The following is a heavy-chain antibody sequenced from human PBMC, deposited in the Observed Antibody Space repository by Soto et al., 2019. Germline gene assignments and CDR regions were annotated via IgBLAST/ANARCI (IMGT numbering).Heavy chain of an antibody. J-gene: IGHJ4*02. CDR3: AKRSSASTFDY. CDR2: ISGRDDST. CDR1: GFTFSSYA. D-gene: IGHD6-6*01. Sequence: EVQLLESGGGLVQPGESLRLSCAASGFTFSSYAMSWVRQAPGKGLEWVSVISGRDDSTYYADSVKGRFTISRDNSKNTLYLQMNSLRAEDTAVDYCAKRSSASTFDYWGQGTLVTVSS. V-gene: IGHV3-23*01.